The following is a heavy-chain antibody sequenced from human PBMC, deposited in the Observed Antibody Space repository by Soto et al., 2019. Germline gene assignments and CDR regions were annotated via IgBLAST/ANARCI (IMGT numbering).Heavy chain of an antibody. CDR1: GYSFTSYW. D-gene: IGHD2-21*01. V-gene: IGHV5-51*01. CDR3: ARGGVVINTTSFFDY. Sequence: GESLKISCKGSGYSFTSYWIGWVRQMPGKGLEWMGIIYPGDSDTRYSPSFQGQVTISADKSISTAYLQWSSLKASDTAMYYCARGGVVINTTSFFDYWGQGVPVTVSS. CDR2: IYPGDSDT. J-gene: IGHJ4*02.